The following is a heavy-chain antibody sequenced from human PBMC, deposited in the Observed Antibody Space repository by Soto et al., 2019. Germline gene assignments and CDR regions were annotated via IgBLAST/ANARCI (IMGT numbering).Heavy chain of an antibody. CDR3: ARSTYYYDSSGYYALLLFDY. D-gene: IGHD3-22*01. CDR1: GGSISSYY. V-gene: IGHV4-59*01. CDR2: IYYSGST. Sequence: PSETLSLTCTVSGGSISSYYWSWIRQPPGKGLEWIGYIYYSGSTNYNPSLKSRVTISVDTSKNQFSLKLSSVTAADTAVYYCARSTYYYDSSGYYALLLFDYWGQGTLVTVSS. J-gene: IGHJ4*02.